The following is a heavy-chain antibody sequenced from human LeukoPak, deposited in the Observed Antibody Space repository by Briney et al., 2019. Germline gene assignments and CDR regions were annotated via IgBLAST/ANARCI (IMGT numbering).Heavy chain of an antibody. V-gene: IGHV5-51*01. CDR3: VRHLSDITSCPNY. CDR1: GYSFSSYW. D-gene: IGHD2-2*01. Sequence: GESLKISCKGSGYSFSSYWIGWVRHMPGKGLEWVGIIYPGDSDTRYSPSFQGQVTISADKSIRTAYLQWNSLKASDAAIYYCVRHLSDITSCPNYWGPGTLITVAS. CDR2: IYPGDSDT. J-gene: IGHJ4*02.